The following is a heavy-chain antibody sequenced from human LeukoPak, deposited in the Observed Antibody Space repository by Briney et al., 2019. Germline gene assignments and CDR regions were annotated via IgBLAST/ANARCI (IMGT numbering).Heavy chain of an antibody. V-gene: IGHV3-30*02. Sequence: PGGSLRLSCAASGFTFSSYGMHWVRQAPGKGLEWVAFIRYDGSNKYYADSVKGRFTISRDDSKNTLYLQMNSLKTEDTAVYYCTTAHIYDYVRAYYYGMDVWGQGTTVTVSS. D-gene: IGHD3-16*01. CDR2: IRYDGSNK. J-gene: IGHJ6*02. CDR3: TTAHIYDYVRAYYYGMDV. CDR1: GFTFSSYG.